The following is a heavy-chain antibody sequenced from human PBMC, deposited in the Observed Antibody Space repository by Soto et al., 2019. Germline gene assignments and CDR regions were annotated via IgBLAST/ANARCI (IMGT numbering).Heavy chain of an antibody. CDR2: INHSGST. D-gene: IGHD2-15*01. V-gene: IGHV4-34*01. J-gene: IGHJ6*02. Sequence: SETLSLTCAVYGGSFSGYYWSWIRQPPGKGLEWIGEINHSGSTNYNPSLKSRVTISVDTSKNQFSLKLSSVTAADTAVYYCARARVVTPSVWGYYYYGMDVWGQGTTVTVSS. CDR3: ARARVVTPSVWGYYYYGMDV. CDR1: GGSFSGYY.